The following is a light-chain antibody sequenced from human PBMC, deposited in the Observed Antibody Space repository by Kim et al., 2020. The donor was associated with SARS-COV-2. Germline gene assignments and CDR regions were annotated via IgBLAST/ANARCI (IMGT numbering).Light chain of an antibody. CDR3: QAWDTTVV. Sequence: VSVSPGQTASITCSGDQLGDKYVCWYQQRPGQSPVLVIYQDKNRPSGIPERFSGSNSGNIATLTISGTQAMDEADYYCQAWDTTVVFGGGTQLTVL. J-gene: IGLJ2*01. CDR2: QDK. CDR1: QLGDKY. V-gene: IGLV3-1*01.